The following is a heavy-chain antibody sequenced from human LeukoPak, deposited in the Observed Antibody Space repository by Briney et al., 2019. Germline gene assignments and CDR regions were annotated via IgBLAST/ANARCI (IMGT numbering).Heavy chain of an antibody. CDR3: ARDGTARDAFDI. V-gene: IGHV4-59*12. D-gene: IGHD6-6*01. Sequence: SETLSLTCTVSGGSISSYYWSWIRQPPGKGLEWIGYIYYSGSTNYNPSLKSRVTMPVDTSKNQFSLKLSSVTAADTAVYYCARDGTARDAFDIWGQGTMVTVSS. CDR1: GGSISSYY. CDR2: IYYSGST. J-gene: IGHJ3*02.